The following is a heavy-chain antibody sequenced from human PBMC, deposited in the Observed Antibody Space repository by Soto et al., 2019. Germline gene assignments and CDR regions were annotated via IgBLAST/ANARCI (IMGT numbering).Heavy chain of an antibody. CDR3: ARDTIFGVVTRGGGFDP. D-gene: IGHD3-3*01. CDR2: ISSSGSTI. Sequence: PGGSLRLSCAASGFTFSDYYMSWIRQAPGKGLEWVSYISSSGSTIYYADSVKGRFTISRDNAKNSLYLQMNSLRAEDTAVYYCARDTIFGVVTRGGGFDPWGQGTLVTVSS. J-gene: IGHJ5*02. CDR1: GFTFSDYY. V-gene: IGHV3-11*01.